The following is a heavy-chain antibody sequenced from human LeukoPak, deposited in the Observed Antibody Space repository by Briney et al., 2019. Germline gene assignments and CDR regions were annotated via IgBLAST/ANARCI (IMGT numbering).Heavy chain of an antibody. CDR2: ISGSGGST. D-gene: IGHD6-13*01. CDR1: GFTFSSYA. CDR3: ATRYSSSWSRLDY. J-gene: IGHJ4*02. Sequence: GGSLRLSCAASGFTFSSYAMSWVRQAPGKGLEWVSAISGSGGSTYYADSVKGRFTISRDNSKNTLYLQMNSLRAEDTAVYYCATRYSSSWSRLDYWGQGTLVTVSS. V-gene: IGHV3-23*01.